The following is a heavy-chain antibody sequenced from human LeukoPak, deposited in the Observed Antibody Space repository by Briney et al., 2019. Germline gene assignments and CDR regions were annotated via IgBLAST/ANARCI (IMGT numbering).Heavy chain of an antibody. J-gene: IGHJ3*02. CDR1: GFTLSNYA. D-gene: IGHD1-26*01. V-gene: IGHV3-23*01. CDR2: ISATGGST. CDR3: GKNRYSGSLSPFDI. Sequence: GGSLRLSCAASGFTLSNYAMSWVRQAPGKGLQWVSGISATGGSTYYADSVKGRFTISRDNSKNTLYLQMNSLRAEDTAVYYCGKNRYSGSLSPFDIWGQGTMVTVSS.